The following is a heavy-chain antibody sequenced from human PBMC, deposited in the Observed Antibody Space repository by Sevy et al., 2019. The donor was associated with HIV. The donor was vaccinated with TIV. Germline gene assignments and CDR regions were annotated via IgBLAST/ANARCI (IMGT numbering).Heavy chain of an antibody. D-gene: IGHD3-10*01. V-gene: IGHV3-7*01. CDR2: IKQDGSEK. J-gene: IGHJ4*02. Sequence: GGSLRLSCAASGFTFSSYWVSWVRQAPGKGLEWVANIKQDGSEKYYVDSVKGRFTISRDNAKNSLYLQMNSLRAEDTAVYYCARGGYTYYYGSGSYYSLDYWGQGTLVTVSS. CDR3: ARGGYTYYYGSGSYYSLDY. CDR1: GFTFSSYW.